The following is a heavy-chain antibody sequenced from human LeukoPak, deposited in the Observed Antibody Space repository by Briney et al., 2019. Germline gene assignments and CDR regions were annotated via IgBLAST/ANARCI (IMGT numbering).Heavy chain of an antibody. CDR1: HFVFSDHY. Sequence: PGGSLRLSCAASHFVFSDHYMSWVRQAPGKGLEWVAYISSGGDSILYADSVRGRFDISRDNAKNSLYLQINSLRVEDTAVYYCVREMDGEYASRTLFDLWGQGNMVTVSS. D-gene: IGHD3-10*01. CDR3: VREMDGEYASRTLFDL. V-gene: IGHV3-11*01. CDR2: ISSGGDSI. J-gene: IGHJ4*02.